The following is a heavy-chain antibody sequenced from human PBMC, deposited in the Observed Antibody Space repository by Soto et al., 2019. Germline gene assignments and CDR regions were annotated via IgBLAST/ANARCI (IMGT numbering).Heavy chain of an antibody. CDR3: ARDLRRIVATPSGVYYYGMDV. Sequence: QVQLVESGGGVVQPGRSLRLSCAASGFTFSSYGMHWVRQAPGKGLEWVAVIWYDGSNKYYADSVKGRFTISRDNSKNTLYLQMNSLRAEDTAVYYCARDLRRIVATPSGVYYYGMDVWGQGTTVTVSS. CDR2: IWYDGSNK. CDR1: GFTFSSYG. J-gene: IGHJ6*02. V-gene: IGHV3-33*01. D-gene: IGHD5-12*01.